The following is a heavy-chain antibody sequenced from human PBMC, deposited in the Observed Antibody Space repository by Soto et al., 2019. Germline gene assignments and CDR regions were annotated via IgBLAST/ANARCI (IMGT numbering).Heavy chain of an antibody. CDR1: GCTFSSYA. Sequence: QVQLVQSGAEVKKPGSSVKVSCKASGCTFSSYAISWVRQAPGRGLEWMGGIIPIFGTANYAQKFQGRVTITADESTSTAYMELSSLRSEDTAVYYCASISVSYYEPTWGQGTLVTVSS. CDR2: IIPIFGTA. V-gene: IGHV1-69*01. J-gene: IGHJ5*02. D-gene: IGHD1-26*01. CDR3: ASISVSYYEPT.